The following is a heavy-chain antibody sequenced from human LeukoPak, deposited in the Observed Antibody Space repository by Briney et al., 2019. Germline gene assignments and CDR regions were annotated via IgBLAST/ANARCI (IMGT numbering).Heavy chain of an antibody. D-gene: IGHD2-15*01. J-gene: IGHJ4*02. V-gene: IGHV1-2*04. CDR3: ARGGPIVGGGSLLGSFDY. CDR1: GYTFTGYY. CDR2: INPNSSGT. Sequence: ASVKVSCKASGYTFTGYYMHWVRQAPGQGLEWMGWINPNSSGTNYAQKFQGWVTMTRDTSISTAYMELSRLRSDDTAVYYCARGGPIVGGGSLLGSFDYWGQGTLVTVSS.